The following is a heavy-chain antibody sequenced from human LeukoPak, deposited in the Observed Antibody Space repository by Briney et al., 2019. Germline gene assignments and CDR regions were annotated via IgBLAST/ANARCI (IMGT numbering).Heavy chain of an antibody. CDR1: GGSTSSYY. Sequence: PSETLSLTCTVSGGSTSSYYWSWIWQPPGQGLEWIGYLYYRGNTNYNPYLKSRVTISVDTSKSQFSLKLSSATAADTAVYYCARHSNGVDCSGGSCYVFYYWGRGTLVTVSS. V-gene: IGHV4-59*08. J-gene: IGHJ4*02. D-gene: IGHD2-15*01. CDR2: LYYRGNT. CDR3: ARHSNGVDCSGGSCYVFYY.